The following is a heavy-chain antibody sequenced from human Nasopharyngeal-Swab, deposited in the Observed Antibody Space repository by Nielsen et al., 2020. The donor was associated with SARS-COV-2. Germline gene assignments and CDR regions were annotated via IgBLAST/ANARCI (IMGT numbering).Heavy chain of an antibody. D-gene: IGHD6-6*01. CDR2: ISSNGGST. CDR1: GFTFSSYA. CDR3: ARDRDPEYSSSSGSWFDP. J-gene: IGHJ5*02. Sequence: GESLKISCSASGFTFSSYAMHWVRQAPGKGLEYVSAISSNGGSTYYADSVKGRFTISRDNSKNTLYLQMNSLRAEDTAVYYCARDRDPEYSSSSGSWFDPWGQGTLVTVSS. V-gene: IGHV3-64*04.